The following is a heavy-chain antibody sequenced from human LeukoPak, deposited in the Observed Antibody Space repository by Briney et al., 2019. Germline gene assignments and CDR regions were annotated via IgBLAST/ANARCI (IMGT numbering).Heavy chain of an antibody. V-gene: IGHV3-11*01. CDR1: GFIFSDYY. CDR2: ITSSGSTM. Sequence: GGSLRLSCAASGFIFSDYYMAWIRQAPGKGLEWVSCITSSGSTMYYADSVKGRFTISRDNAKKSLYMQMNSLRAEDTAVYFCARGRYYYDSSGVDAFSVWGQGTMATASS. D-gene: IGHD3-22*01. J-gene: IGHJ3*01. CDR3: ARGRYYYDSSGVDAFSV.